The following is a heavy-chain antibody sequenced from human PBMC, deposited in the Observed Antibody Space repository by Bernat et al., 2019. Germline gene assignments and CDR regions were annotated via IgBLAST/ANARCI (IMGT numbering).Heavy chain of an antibody. CDR1: GFTFSSYG. CDR3: ASLVGSSSSSGGFDY. Sequence: QVQLVESGGGVVQPGRSLRLSCAASGFTFSSYGMHWVRQAPGKGLEWVAVIWDDGSNKYYADSVKGRFTISRDNSKNTLYLQLNSLRAEDTAVYYCASLVGSSSSSGGFDYWGQGPLVTVPS. D-gene: IGHD6-6*01. J-gene: IGHJ4*02. V-gene: IGHV3-33*01. CDR2: IWDDGSNK.